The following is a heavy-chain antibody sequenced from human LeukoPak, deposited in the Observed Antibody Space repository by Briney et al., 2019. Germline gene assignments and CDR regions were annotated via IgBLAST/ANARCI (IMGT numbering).Heavy chain of an antibody. V-gene: IGHV1-2*02. D-gene: IGHD2-15*01. CDR2: INPNSGGI. CDR1: GYTFIDYY. CDR3: ARDMQDIVVVVAEKWFDP. Sequence: ASVKVSCKASGYTFIDYYMHWVRQAPGQGLEWMGWINPNSGGINYAQKFQGRVTLTRDTSITTAYMELSRLRSDDTAVYYCARDMQDIVVVVAEKWFDPWGQGTLVTVSS. J-gene: IGHJ5*02.